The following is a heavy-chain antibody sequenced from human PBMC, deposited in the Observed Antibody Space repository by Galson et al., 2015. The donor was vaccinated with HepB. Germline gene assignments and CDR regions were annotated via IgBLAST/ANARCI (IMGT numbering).Heavy chain of an antibody. D-gene: IGHD2-21*02. CDR2: IIPILGIA. Sequence: SVKVSCKASGGTFSSYTISWVRQAPGQGLEWMGRIIPILGIANYAQKFQGRVTITADKSTSTAYMELSSLRSEDTAVYYCARGVTSLVTAIPFVDNWFDPWGQGTLVTVSS. V-gene: IGHV1-69*02. CDR3: ARGVTSLVTAIPFVDNWFDP. J-gene: IGHJ5*02. CDR1: GGTFSSYT.